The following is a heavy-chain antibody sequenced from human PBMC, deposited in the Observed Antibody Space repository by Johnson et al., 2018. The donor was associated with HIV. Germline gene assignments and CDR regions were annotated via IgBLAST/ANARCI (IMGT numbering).Heavy chain of an antibody. D-gene: IGHD6-19*01. J-gene: IGHJ3*02. CDR2: IAHDESIT. CDR1: GFTFANYG. CDR3: AKDDNLGVWYSDAFDI. V-gene: IGHV3-30*02. Sequence: QVQLVESGGGVVQPGGSLRLSCAASGFTFANYGMHWVRQAPGKGLEWVAFIAHDESITHYADSVKGRFTMSRDNSKNTLYLQMKSRRAEDTAIYYCAKDDNLGVWYSDAFDIWGQGTVVTVSS.